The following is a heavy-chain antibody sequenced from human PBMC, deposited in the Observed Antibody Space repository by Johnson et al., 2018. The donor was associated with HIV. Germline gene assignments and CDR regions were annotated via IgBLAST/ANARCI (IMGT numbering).Heavy chain of an antibody. CDR1: GFTFSSYA. D-gene: IGHD3-16*01. J-gene: IGHJ3*02. V-gene: IGHV3-66*02. Sequence: VQLVESGGGLVQPGGSLRLSCAASGFTFSSYAMSWVRQAPGKGLEWVSVIYSGGSTYYADSVKGRFTISRDNSKNTLYLQMNSLRAEDTAVYYCATWGSDYVGYAFDIWGQGTMVTVSS. CDR3: ATWGSDYVGYAFDI. CDR2: IYSGGST.